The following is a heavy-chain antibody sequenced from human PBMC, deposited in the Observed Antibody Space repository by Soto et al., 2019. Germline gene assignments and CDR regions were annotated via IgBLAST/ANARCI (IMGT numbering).Heavy chain of an antibody. Sequence: GGSLRLSCAASGFTFSSYAMSWVRQAPGKGLEWVSAISGRGGSTYYADSVKGRFTISRDNSKNTLYLQMNSLRAEDTAVYYCAKELDPNTAMVPDAFDIWGQGTMVTVSS. J-gene: IGHJ3*02. V-gene: IGHV3-23*01. CDR1: GFTFSSYA. CDR3: AKELDPNTAMVPDAFDI. CDR2: ISGRGGST. D-gene: IGHD5-18*01.